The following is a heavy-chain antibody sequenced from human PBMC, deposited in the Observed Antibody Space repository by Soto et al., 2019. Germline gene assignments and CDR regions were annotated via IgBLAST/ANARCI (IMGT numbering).Heavy chain of an antibody. V-gene: IGHV1-18*01. D-gene: IGHD2-2*01. CDR1: GYTFTSYG. Sequence: GASVKVSCKASGYTFTSYGISWVRQAPGQGLEWMGWISAYNGNTNYAQKLQGRVTMTTDTSTSTAYMELRSLRSDDTAVYYCARGGGSTSYHYYYYYGMDVWGQGTTVTVSS. J-gene: IGHJ6*02. CDR3: ARGGGSTSYHYYYYYGMDV. CDR2: ISAYNGNT.